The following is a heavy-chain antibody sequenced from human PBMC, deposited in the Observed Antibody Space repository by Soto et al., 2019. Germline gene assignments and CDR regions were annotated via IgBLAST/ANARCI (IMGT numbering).Heavy chain of an antibody. CDR1: GFSLTTSGVG. V-gene: IGHV2-5*02. J-gene: IGHJ4*02. D-gene: IGHD3-3*01. Sequence: QITLNESGPTVVRPTETLTLTCRFSGFSLTTSGVGVGWVRQSPGKAPEWLALIYWDDDKRYSESLKCRLTITKDTSKTQVVLTVANLDPTDTATYYCAHRVLRTVFGLVTTTAIYFDFWGQGTPVAVAS. CDR3: AHRVLRTVFGLVTTTAIYFDF. CDR2: IYWDDDK.